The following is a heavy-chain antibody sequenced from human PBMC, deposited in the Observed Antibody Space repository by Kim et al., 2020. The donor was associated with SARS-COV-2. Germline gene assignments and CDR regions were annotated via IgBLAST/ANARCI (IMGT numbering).Heavy chain of an antibody. Sequence: TNYNPYRKDRVTISVDTSKNQSSLKLSYVTAADTAVYYCARDASVSYGHWGQGTLVTVSS. D-gene: IGHD1-26*01. J-gene: IGHJ1*01. V-gene: IGHV4-59*01. CDR2: T. CDR3: ARDASVSYGH.